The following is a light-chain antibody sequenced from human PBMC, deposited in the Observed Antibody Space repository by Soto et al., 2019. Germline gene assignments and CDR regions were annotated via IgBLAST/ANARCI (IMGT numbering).Light chain of an antibody. J-gene: IGKJ1*01. CDR1: QSISSY. CDR3: QQSYSTPT. CDR2: AAS. Sequence: DIQMTQSPSSLSASVGDRVTITCRASQSISSYLNWYQQKPGKAPKLLIYAASSLQSGVPSRFSGSGSGTDFTLTISSLQPEDFATDDCQQSYSTPTFGQGTKVEIK. V-gene: IGKV1-39*01.